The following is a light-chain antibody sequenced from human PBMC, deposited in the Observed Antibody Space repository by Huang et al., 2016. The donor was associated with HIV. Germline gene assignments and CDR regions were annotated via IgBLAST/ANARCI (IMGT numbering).Light chain of an antibody. V-gene: IGKV3-11*01. CDR3: QQRGDWPLT. CDR2: GES. CDR1: QSISSY. J-gene: IGKJ4*01. Sequence: ELVLTQSPATLSLSPGERATLSCRASQSISSYLAWYQQKPGQAPRLLINGESNRATGVPARFSGRGSGKDFTLTITSLEPEDLAVYYCQQRGDWPLTFGGGTKVEIK.